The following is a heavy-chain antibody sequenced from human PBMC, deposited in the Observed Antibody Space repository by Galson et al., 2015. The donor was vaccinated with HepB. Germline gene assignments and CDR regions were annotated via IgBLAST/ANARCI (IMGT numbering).Heavy chain of an antibody. D-gene: IGHD1-26*01. CDR3: ARGTYSGDYSPDY. Sequence: SVKVSCKASGYTFNGFYIHWVRQAPGQGLEWMGRINPYGGATNSTQKFQGRVTMTRDTSIRTAYLELTSLRCNDTAVYYCARGTYSGDYSPDYWGQGTLVTVSS. V-gene: IGHV1-2*06. CDR2: INPYGGAT. CDR1: GYTFNGFY. J-gene: IGHJ4*02.